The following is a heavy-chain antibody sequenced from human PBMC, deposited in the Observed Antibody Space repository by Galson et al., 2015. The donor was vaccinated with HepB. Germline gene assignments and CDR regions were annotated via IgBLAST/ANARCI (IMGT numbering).Heavy chain of an antibody. J-gene: IGHJ6*02. CDR1: GDTFSSYA. V-gene: IGHV1-69*13. D-gene: IGHD6-6*01. CDR3: ARVLSSSSPIYYYYGMDV. CDR2: IIPIFGTA. Sequence: SVKVSCKASGDTFSSYAISWVRQAPGQGLEWMGGIIPIFGTANYAQKFQGRVTITADESTSTAYMELRSLRSDDTAVYYCARVLSSSSPIYYYYGMDVWGQGTTVTVSS.